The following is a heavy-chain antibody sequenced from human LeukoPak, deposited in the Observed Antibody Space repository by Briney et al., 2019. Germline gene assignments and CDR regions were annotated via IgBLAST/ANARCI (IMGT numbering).Heavy chain of an antibody. J-gene: IGHJ5*02. D-gene: IGHD2-2*02. V-gene: IGHV1-18*01. CDR2: ISTNNGNT. CDR1: GYTFTHYG. CDR3: ARDEGGPRYTNGFLLPFDP. Sequence: ASVKVSCKASGYTFTHYGISWVRQAPGQGPEWMGWISTNNGNTNYAQKFQCRVTMTTDKSTSTAHMELRSLTSGDTAIYYCARDEGGPRYTNGFLLPFDPWGQGTLVTVSS.